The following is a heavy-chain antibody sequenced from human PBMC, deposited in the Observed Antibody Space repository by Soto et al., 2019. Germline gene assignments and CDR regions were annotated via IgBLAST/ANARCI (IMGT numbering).Heavy chain of an antibody. CDR3: VRDVRDYGGNSGFDY. CDR1: GGYISSGGYY. J-gene: IGHJ4*02. CDR2: IYYSGST. Sequence: SETLSLTCTVSGGYISSGGYYWSCIRQHPGKGLEWIGYIYYSGSTYYNPSLKSRVTISVDTSKNQFSLKLSSVTAADTAVYYCVRDVRDYGGNSGFDYWGQGTLVTVSS. D-gene: IGHD4-17*01. V-gene: IGHV4-31*03.